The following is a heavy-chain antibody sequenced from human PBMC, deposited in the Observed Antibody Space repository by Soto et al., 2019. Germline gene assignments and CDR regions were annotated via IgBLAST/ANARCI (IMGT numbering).Heavy chain of an antibody. CDR3: ARRGYSYGYLREGFDY. V-gene: IGHV5-51*01. D-gene: IGHD5-18*01. Sequence: PGESLKISCKGSGYSFTSYWIGWVRQMPGKGLEWMGIIYPGDSDTRYSPSFQGQVTISADKSISTAYLQWSSLKASDTAMYYCARRGYSYGYLREGFDYWGQGALVTVSS. CDR1: GYSFTSYW. J-gene: IGHJ4*02. CDR2: IYPGDSDT.